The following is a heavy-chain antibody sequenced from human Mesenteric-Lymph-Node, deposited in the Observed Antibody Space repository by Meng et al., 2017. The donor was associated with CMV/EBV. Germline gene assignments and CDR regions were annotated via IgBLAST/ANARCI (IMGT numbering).Heavy chain of an antibody. V-gene: IGHV3-21*01. CDR2: ISSSSSYI. D-gene: IGHD3-10*01. CDR3: ARLPAAPRIIMVRGVITGPIDY. Sequence: GESLKISCAASGFTFSAYEMTWVRQAPGKGLEWVSCISSSSSYIYYADSVKGRLTISRDNAKNSLYLQMNSLRAEDTAVYYCARLPAAPRIIMVRGVITGPIDYWGQGTLVTVSS. CDR1: GFTFSAYE. J-gene: IGHJ4*02.